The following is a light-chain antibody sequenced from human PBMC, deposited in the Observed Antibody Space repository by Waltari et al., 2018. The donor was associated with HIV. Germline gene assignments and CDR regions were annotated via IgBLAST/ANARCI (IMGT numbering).Light chain of an antibody. CDR2: GAS. V-gene: IGKV3-20*01. CDR1: QSVSSKY. Sequence: EIVLTQTPGTLSLSPGERATLSFRASQSVSSKYVAWYQQKPGQAPRVVIFGASSRATGIPDRFSGSGSGTDFTLTISRLEPEDFAVYYCQQHGTSPRTFGQGTKVEIK. CDR3: QQHGTSPRT. J-gene: IGKJ1*01.